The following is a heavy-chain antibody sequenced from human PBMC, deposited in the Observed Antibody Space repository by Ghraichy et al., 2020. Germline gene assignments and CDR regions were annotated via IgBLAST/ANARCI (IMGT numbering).Heavy chain of an antibody. Sequence: GESLRLSCEASGFNFHSYWMHWVRQAPGKGLVWVSRMNIDASTIDYADSVKGRFTISRDNAKHTLHLQMNSLREDDTAVYYCARHAGGYRSGSYYFYLDVWGKGTTVTVSS. J-gene: IGHJ6*03. CDR2: MNIDASTI. CDR1: GFNFHSYW. CDR3: ARHAGGYRSGSYYFYLDV. V-gene: IGHV3-74*01. D-gene: IGHD5-12*01.